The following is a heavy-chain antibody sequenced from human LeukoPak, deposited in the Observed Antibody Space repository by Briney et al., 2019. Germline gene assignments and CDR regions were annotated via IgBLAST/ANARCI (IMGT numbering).Heavy chain of an antibody. Sequence: SVKVSCKASGGTFSSYAISWVRQAPGRGLEWVGGIIPIFGTANYAQKFQGRVTITADESTSTAYMELSSLRSEDTAVYYCAIIVVVPAAIRADWFDPWGQGTLVTVSS. CDR3: AIIVVVPAAIRADWFDP. CDR1: GGTFSSYA. V-gene: IGHV1-69*13. CDR2: IIPIFGTA. J-gene: IGHJ5*02. D-gene: IGHD2-2*02.